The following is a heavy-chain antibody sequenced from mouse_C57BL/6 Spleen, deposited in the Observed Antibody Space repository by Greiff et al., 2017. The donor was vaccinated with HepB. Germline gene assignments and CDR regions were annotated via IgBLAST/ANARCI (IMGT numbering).Heavy chain of an antibody. D-gene: IGHD1-1*01. CDR1: GFSLTSYG. CDR3: ARHEGYGSSYSYYAMDY. Sequence: QVQLKESGPGLVAPSQSLSITCTVSGFSLTSYGVHWVRQPPGKGLEWLVVIWSDGSTTYNSALKSRLSISKDNSKSQVFLKMNSLQTDDTAMYYCARHEGYGSSYSYYAMDYWGQGTSVTVSS. J-gene: IGHJ4*01. CDR2: IWSDGST. V-gene: IGHV2-6-1*01.